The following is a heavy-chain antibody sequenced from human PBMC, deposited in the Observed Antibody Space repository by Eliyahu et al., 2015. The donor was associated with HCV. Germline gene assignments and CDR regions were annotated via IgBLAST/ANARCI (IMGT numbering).Heavy chain of an antibody. J-gene: IGHJ2*01. Sequence: QVTLKESGPVLVKPTETLTLTCTVSGFEVLLSNATLGVSWFRQPPGKALEWLAHIFPNDVRPSKTSLNXRFSISKDTSKSQVVLTVANVDPADTATYYCARFQGRSWSFDLWGRGTLVTVSS. CDR2: IFPNDVR. CDR1: GFEVLLSNATLG. CDR3: ARFQGRSWSFDL. V-gene: IGHV2-26*01.